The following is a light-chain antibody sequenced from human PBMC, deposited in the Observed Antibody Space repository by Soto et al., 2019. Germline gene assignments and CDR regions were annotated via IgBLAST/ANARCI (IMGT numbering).Light chain of an antibody. CDR2: GAS. J-gene: IGKJ1*01. CDR3: HHSDSSLRA. CDR1: KKISSNY. V-gene: IGKV3-20*01. Sequence: LTQSPCTLTFLPPPCPTLSYTASKKISSNYLEWLQQKPGQAPRLLIYGASSRAPGIPDRFSGSGSGTDFTLSISRLEPEDFAAYHCHHSDSSLRAFGQGTKVDIK.